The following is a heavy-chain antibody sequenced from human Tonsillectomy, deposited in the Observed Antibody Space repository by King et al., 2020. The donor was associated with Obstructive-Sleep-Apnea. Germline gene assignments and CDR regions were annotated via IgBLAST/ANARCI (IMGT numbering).Heavy chain of an antibody. CDR3: AKGSYRHDY. Sequence: VQLVESGGGLVQSGGSLRLSCAASGFTFSDYWMTWVRQAPGKGREWGANIKQDGSGKYYVESVKGRVTISRDNAENSLCLQMDSLRAEDTAVYYCAKGSYRHDYWGQGALVTVSP. CDR2: IKQDGSGK. J-gene: IGHJ4*02. CDR1: GFTFSDYW. D-gene: IGHD3-16*02. V-gene: IGHV3-7*01.